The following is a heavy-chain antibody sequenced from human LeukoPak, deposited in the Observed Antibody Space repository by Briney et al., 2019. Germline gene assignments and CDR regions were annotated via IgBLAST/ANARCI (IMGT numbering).Heavy chain of an antibody. CDR2: ISSSSSYI. D-gene: IGHD6-19*01. CDR1: GFTFSSYS. Sequence: PGGSLRLSCAASGFTFSSYSMNWVRQAPGKGLEWVSSISSSSSYIYYADSVKGRFTISRDNAKNSLYLQMNSLRAEDTAVYYCARDHEGGYSSGWYPNWFDPWGQGTLVTVSS. J-gene: IGHJ5*02. V-gene: IGHV3-21*01. CDR3: ARDHEGGYSSGWYPNWFDP.